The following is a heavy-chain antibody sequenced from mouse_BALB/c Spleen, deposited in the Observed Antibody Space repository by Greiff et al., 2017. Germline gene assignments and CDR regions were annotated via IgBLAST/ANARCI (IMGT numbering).Heavy chain of an antibody. CDR3: ARGDYDAGFAY. CDR2: IDPENGNT. CDR1: GFNIKDYY. D-gene: IGHD2-4*01. J-gene: IGHJ3*01. Sequence: EVQLQQSGAELVRPGALVKLSCKASGFNIKDYYMHWVKQRPEQGLEWIGWIDPENGNTIYDPKFQGKASITADTSSNTAYLQLSSLTSEDTAVYYCARGDYDAGFAYWGQGTLVTVSA. V-gene: IGHV14-1*02.